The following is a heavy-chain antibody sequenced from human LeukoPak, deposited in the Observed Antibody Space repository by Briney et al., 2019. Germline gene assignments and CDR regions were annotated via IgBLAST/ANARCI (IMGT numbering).Heavy chain of an antibody. J-gene: IGHJ4*02. CDR3: ARRYSYNSVFDY. CDR2: IKQDGSQK. D-gene: IGHD5-18*01. Sequence: GGSLRFSCAAPGFTFSNYWMSWVRQAPGKGLEWVANIKQDGSQKYYVDSVKGRFTISRDNAKNSLYLQMNSLRAEDTAVYYCARRYSYNSVFDYWGQGTLVTVSS. CDR1: GFTFSNYW. V-gene: IGHV3-7*01.